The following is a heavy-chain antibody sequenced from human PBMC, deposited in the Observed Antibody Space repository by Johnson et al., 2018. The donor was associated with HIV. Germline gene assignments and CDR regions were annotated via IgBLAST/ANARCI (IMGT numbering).Heavy chain of an antibody. CDR2: ISGSGGST. V-gene: IGHV3-23*04. D-gene: IGHD6-19*01. CDR1: GFTFSSYA. Sequence: VQLVESGGGVVQPGGSLRLSCAASGFTFSSYAMSWVRQAPGKGLEWVSAISGSGGSTYYADSVKGRFTLSSDNSKNTLYLQMNSLRAEDTAVYYCAKDQRRAVAGHDAFDIWGQGTMVTVSS. J-gene: IGHJ3*02. CDR3: AKDQRRAVAGHDAFDI.